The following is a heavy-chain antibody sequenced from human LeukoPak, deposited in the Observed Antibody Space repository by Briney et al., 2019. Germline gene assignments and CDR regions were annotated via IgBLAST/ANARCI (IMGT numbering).Heavy chain of an antibody. CDR3: ARDTAPWSGYSNWFDP. V-gene: IGHV4-34*01. Sequence: SETLSLTCTVSGGSISSYYWSWIRQPPGKGLEWIGEINHSGSTNYNPSLKSRVTISVDTSKNQFSLKLSSVTAADTAVYYCARDTAPWSGYSNWFDPWGQGTLVTVSS. CDR1: GGSISSYY. J-gene: IGHJ5*02. CDR2: INHSGST. D-gene: IGHD3-3*01.